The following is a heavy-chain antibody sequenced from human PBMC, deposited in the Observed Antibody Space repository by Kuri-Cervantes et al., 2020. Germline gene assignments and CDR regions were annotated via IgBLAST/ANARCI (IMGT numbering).Heavy chain of an antibody. V-gene: IGHV4-59*01. J-gene: IGHJ6*03. D-gene: IGHD2-8*01. CDR3: ARISVDLYLDYYYMDV. CDR1: GGSISSYY. Sequence: SETLSLTCTVSGGSISSYYWSWIRQSPVKGLEWIGSIFHSGDTYYNPSLKSRLIISVDTSNNQFSLKLSSVTAADTAVYYCARISVDLYLDYYYMDVWGKGTTVTVSS. CDR2: IFHSGDT.